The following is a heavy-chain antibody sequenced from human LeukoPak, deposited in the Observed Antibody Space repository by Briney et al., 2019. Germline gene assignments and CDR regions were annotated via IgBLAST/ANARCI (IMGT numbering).Heavy chain of an antibody. D-gene: IGHD3-22*01. CDR1: GFTFSSYW. Sequence: GGSLRLSCAASGFTFSSYWMSWVRQAPGKGLEWVANIKQDGSEKYYVDSVKGRFTISRDNAKHSLYLQMNSLRAEDTAVYYCARGIDYYDTQSGDLMDVWGQGTTVTVSS. CDR3: ARGIDYYDTQSGDLMDV. J-gene: IGHJ6*02. CDR2: IKQDGSEK. V-gene: IGHV3-7*03.